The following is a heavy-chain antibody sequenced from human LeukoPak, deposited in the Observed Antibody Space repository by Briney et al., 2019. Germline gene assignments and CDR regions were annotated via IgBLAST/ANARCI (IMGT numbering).Heavy chain of an antibody. V-gene: IGHV1-8*01. CDR2: MNPNSGNT. D-gene: IGHD3-16*01. Sequence: ASVKLSCNASGYTFTSYDINWVRQATGQGLEWMGWMNPNSGNTGYAQKFQGRVTMTRNTSISTAYMELSSLRSEDTAVYYCARGRSFGGVHRPRGYWFDPWGQGTLVTVSS. CDR1: GYTFTSYD. CDR3: ARGRSFGGVHRPRGYWFDP. J-gene: IGHJ5*02.